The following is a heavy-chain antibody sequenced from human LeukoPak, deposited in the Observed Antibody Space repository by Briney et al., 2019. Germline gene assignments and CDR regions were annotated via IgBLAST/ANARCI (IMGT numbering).Heavy chain of an antibody. J-gene: IGHJ4*02. Sequence: GGSLRLSCAASGFTFSSYGMHWVRQAPGKGLEWVAFIRYDGSNKYYADSVKGRFTISRDNSKNTLYLQMNSLRAEDTAVYYCAKDRMIMITFGGVIDNWGQGTLVTVSS. CDR3: AKDRMIMITFGGVIDN. CDR1: GFTFSSYG. CDR2: IRYDGSNK. V-gene: IGHV3-30*02. D-gene: IGHD3-16*02.